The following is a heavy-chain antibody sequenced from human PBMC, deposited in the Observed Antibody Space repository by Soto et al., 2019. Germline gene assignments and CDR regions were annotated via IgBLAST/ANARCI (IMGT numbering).Heavy chain of an antibody. CDR2: ISGSGATP. J-gene: IGHJ4*02. CDR3: AKAGFCTGVSCYFYYFDS. Sequence: GGSLRLSCSASGFTFNNYAMAWVRQAPGEGLEWVSGISGSGATPYYADSVKGRFTISRDNSKNTLFLQMNSLSAEDTAVFFFAKAGFCTGVSCYFYYFDSWGQGTLVNVSS. CDR1: GFTFNNYA. V-gene: IGHV3-23*01. D-gene: IGHD2-15*01.